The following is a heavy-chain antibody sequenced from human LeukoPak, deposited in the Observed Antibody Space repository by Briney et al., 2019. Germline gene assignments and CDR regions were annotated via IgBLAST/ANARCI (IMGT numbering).Heavy chain of an antibody. J-gene: IGHJ4*02. CDR2: ISDDGGNK. CDR1: GFTFSNAW. V-gene: IGHV3-30*18. CDR3: AKDLLRSSSWTNFDY. D-gene: IGHD6-13*01. Sequence: GGSLRLSCAASGFTFSNAWMSWVRQAPGKGLEWVAVISDDGGNKYYAESVKGRFTVSRDSSKKTLYLQMNSLRAEDTAVYYCAKDLLRSSSWTNFDYWGQGTLVTVSS.